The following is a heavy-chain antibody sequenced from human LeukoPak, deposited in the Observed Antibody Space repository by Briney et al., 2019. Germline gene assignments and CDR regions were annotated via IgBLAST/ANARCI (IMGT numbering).Heavy chain of an antibody. V-gene: IGHV1-24*01. CDR3: ATGQYQLLYGGYYYGMDV. CDR2: FDPEDGAT. CDR1: GYTPTELS. Sequence: ASVKVSCTVSGYTPTELSMHPVRQAPGKRHEWMGGFDPEDGATIYAQKFQGRVTMTEDTSTDTAYMELSSLRSEDTAVYYCATGQYQLLYGGYYYGMDVWGQGTTVTVSS. J-gene: IGHJ6*02. D-gene: IGHD2-2*02.